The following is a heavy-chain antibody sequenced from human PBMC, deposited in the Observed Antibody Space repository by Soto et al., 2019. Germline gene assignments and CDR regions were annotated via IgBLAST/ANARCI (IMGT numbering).Heavy chain of an antibody. D-gene: IGHD3-10*01. Sequence: QVQLQESGPGLVKPSQTLSLTCTVSGGSISSGGYYWSWIRQHPGKGLEWIGYIYYSGSTYYNPSLNSRVTISVDTSKNQFSLKLSSVTAADTAVYYCARVLLWFGEYTSWFDPWGQGTLVTVSS. CDR2: IYYSGST. V-gene: IGHV4-31*03. CDR3: ARVLLWFGEYTSWFDP. CDR1: GGSISSGGYY. J-gene: IGHJ5*02.